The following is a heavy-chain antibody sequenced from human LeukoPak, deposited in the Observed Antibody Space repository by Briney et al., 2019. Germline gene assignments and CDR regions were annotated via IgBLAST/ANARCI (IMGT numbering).Heavy chain of an antibody. D-gene: IGHD3-22*01. Sequence: SETLSLTCTVSGGSISSYYWSWIRQPPGKGLEWLGYIYYSGSTNYHPSLRSRVTISVDTSKNQFSLKLSSVTAADTAVYYCARLVESAYYDSTTTWGQGTMVTVSS. CDR2: IYYSGST. V-gene: IGHV4-59*08. J-gene: IGHJ3*01. CDR3: ARLVESAYYDSTTT. CDR1: GGSISSYY.